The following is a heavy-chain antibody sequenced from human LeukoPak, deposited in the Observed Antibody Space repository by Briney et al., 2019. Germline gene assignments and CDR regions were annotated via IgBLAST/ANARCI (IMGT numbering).Heavy chain of an antibody. CDR2: INPNSGGT. J-gene: IGHJ6*03. CDR3: ARDGIADIVATISGPYYYYMDV. Sequence: ASVKVSCKASGYTFTGYYMHWVRQAPGQGLEWMGWINPNSGGTNYAQKFQGRVTMTRDTSISTAYTELSRLRSDDTAVYYCARDGIADIVATISGPYYYYMDVWGKGTTVTVSS. D-gene: IGHD5-12*01. V-gene: IGHV1-2*02. CDR1: GYTFTGYY.